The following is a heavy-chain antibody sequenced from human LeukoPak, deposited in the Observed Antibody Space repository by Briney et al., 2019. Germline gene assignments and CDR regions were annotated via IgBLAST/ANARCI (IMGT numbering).Heavy chain of an antibody. CDR1: GFTFDDYA. V-gene: IGHV3-9*01. J-gene: IGHJ6*03. Sequence: PGRSLRLSCAASGFTFDDYAMHWVRQAPGKGLEWVSGISWNSGSIGYAASVKGRFTISRDNAKNSLYLQMNNLRAEDTALYYCAKVGVDFQRNYYYYYYMDVWGKGTTVTVSS. D-gene: IGHD1-26*01. CDR3: AKVGVDFQRNYYYYYYMDV. CDR2: ISWNSGSI.